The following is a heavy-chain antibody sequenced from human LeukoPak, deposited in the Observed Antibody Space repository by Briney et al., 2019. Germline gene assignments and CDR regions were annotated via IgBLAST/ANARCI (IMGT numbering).Heavy chain of an antibody. V-gene: IGHV4-4*02. Sequence: PSETLSLTCAVSGGSISSSNWWSWVRQPPGKGLEWIGEIYHSGSTNYNPSLKSRVTISVDKSKNQFSLKLSSVTAADTAVYYCARDMYSSLGWFDPWGQGTLVTVSS. CDR2: IYHSGST. J-gene: IGHJ5*02. CDR3: ARDMYSSLGWFDP. D-gene: IGHD6-6*01. CDR1: GGSISSSNW.